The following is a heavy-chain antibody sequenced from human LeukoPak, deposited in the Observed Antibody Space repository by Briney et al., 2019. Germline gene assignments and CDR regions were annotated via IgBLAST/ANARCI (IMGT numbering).Heavy chain of an antibody. Sequence: PGGSLRLSCAASGFTFSSYGMHWVRQAPGKGLEWVAFIRYDGSNKYYADSVKSRFTISRDNSKNTLYLQMNSLRAEDTAVYYCARAGPIRFSYWLPFDYWGQGTPVTVSS. CDR2: IRYDGSNK. J-gene: IGHJ4*02. V-gene: IGHV3-30*02. CDR3: ARAGPIRFSYWLPFDY. CDR1: GFTFSSYG. D-gene: IGHD3-3*01.